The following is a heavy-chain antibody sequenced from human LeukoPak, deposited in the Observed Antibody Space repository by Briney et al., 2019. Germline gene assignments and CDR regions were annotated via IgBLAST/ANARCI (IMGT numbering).Heavy chain of an antibody. CDR1: GGSISSSSYY. V-gene: IGHV4-39*01. J-gene: IGHJ4*02. D-gene: IGHD3-22*01. CDR3: ARRQYYDSSGYYY. CDR2: IYYSGST. Sequence: SETLPLTCTVSGGSISSSSYYWGWIRQPPGKGLEWIGSIYYSGSTYYNPSLKSRVTISVDTSKNQFSLKLSSVTAADTAVYYCARRQYYDSSGYYYWGQGTLVTVSS.